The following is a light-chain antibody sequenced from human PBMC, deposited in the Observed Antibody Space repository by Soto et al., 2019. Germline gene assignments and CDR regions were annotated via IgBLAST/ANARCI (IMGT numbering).Light chain of an antibody. CDR3: QQYGNSPQT. V-gene: IGKV3-20*01. CDR1: QSVNSSY. J-gene: IGKJ1*01. CDR2: AAS. Sequence: DIELTQSPCTLSLSPGERVTLSCRASQSVNSSYLAWYQHKPGQAPRLLIYAASTRATGIPDRFSGSGSVTDFTLTIARLEPGDFAVYYCQQYGNSPQTFGQGTKVDIK.